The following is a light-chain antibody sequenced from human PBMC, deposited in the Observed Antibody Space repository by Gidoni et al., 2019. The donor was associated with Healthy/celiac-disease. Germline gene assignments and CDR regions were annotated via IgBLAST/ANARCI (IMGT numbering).Light chain of an antibody. CDR1: QSVSSN. V-gene: IGKV3-15*01. CDR3: QQYNTWPSPT. CDR2: GAS. J-gene: IGKJ4*01. Sequence: EIVMTQSPATLSVSPGERATLSCRASQSVSSNLAWYQQKPGQAPRLLIYGASTRATGIPARFSGSGSGTEFTLTISSLQSADFAVYSCQQYNTWPSPTFXGXTKVEIK.